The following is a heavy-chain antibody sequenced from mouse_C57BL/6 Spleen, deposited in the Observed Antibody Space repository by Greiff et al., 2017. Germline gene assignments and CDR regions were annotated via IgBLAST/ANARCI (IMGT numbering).Heavy chain of an antibody. V-gene: IGHV1-39*01. CDR3: AKSSTVVAPYYAMDY. CDR1: GYSFTDYN. Sequence: VQLQQSGPELVKPGASVKISCKASGYSFTDYNMNWVKQSNGKSLEWIGVINPNYGTTSYNQKFKGKATLTVDQSSSTAYMQLNSLTSEDSAVYYCAKSSTVVAPYYAMDYWGQGTSVTVSS. CDR2: INPNYGTT. J-gene: IGHJ4*01. D-gene: IGHD1-1*01.